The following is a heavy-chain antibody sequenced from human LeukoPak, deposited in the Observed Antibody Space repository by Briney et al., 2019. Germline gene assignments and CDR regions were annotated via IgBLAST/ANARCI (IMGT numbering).Heavy chain of an antibody. Sequence: QAGGSQRLSCAASGFTFSSYGMHWVRQAPGKGLEWVAVIWYDGSNKYYADSVKGRFTISRDNSKNTLYLQMNSLRAEDTAVYYCARERTPRYYYGMDVWGQGTTVTVSS. CDR1: GFTFSSYG. CDR3: ARERTPRYYYGMDV. J-gene: IGHJ6*02. V-gene: IGHV3-33*01. CDR2: IWYDGSNK. D-gene: IGHD2-15*01.